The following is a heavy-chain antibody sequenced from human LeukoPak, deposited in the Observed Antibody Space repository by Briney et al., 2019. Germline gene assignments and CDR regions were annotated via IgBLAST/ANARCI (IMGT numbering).Heavy chain of an antibody. J-gene: IGHJ4*02. CDR3: AREPEYYYDSSGYYHGFDY. Sequence: GGSLRLSCAASGFTFSSYAMHWVRQAPGKGLEWVAVISYDGSNKYYADSVKGRFTISRDNSKNTLYLQMNSLRAEDTAVYYCAREPEYYYDSSGYYHGFDYWGQGTLVTVSS. D-gene: IGHD3-22*01. V-gene: IGHV3-30*04. CDR1: GFTFSSYA. CDR2: ISYDGSNK.